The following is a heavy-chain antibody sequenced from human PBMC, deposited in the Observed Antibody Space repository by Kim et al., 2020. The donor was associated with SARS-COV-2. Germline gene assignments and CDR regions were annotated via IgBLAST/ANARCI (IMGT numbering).Heavy chain of an antibody. J-gene: IGHJ5*02. V-gene: IGHV3-74*01. D-gene: IGHD3-3*01. CDR3: ARGGLGIFGVADNWFDP. Sequence: VKGRFTISRDNAKNTLYLQMNSLRAEDTAVYYCARGGLGIFGVADNWFDPWGQGTLVTVSS.